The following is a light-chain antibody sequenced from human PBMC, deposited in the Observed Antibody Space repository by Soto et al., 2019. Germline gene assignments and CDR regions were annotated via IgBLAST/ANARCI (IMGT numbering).Light chain of an antibody. J-gene: IGKJ4*01. Sequence: EIVLTQSPGTLSLSPGERATLSCRASQSVSSSYLAWYQQKPGQAPRLLIYGASSRATGIPDRFSGSGSGVDFPVSISRLGPEDVAVYYCQQYGSSATFGGGTKVEIK. CDR1: QSVSSSY. CDR2: GAS. V-gene: IGKV3-20*01. CDR3: QQYGSSAT.